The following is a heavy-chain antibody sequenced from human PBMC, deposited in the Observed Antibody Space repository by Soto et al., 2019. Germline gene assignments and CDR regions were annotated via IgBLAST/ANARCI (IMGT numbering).Heavy chain of an antibody. J-gene: IGHJ6*02. D-gene: IGHD7-27*01. CDR3: ARDFTTHSSGVDV. Sequence: QAQLVQSGAEVKKPGASVKVSCKASGYTFTGAYIHWVRQAPGQGLEWMGCINPNSGGTEFAQKFQGRVIVTRDTSITTVYMEVSSLRSDDTGVYYCARDFTTHSSGVDVWGQGTAVTVSS. CDR2: INPNSGGT. V-gene: IGHV1-2*02. CDR1: GYTFTGAY.